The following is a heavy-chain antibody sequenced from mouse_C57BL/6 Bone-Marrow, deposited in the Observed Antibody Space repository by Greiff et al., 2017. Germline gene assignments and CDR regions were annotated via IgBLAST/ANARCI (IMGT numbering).Heavy chain of an antibody. CDR2: IYPGDGDT. D-gene: IGHD2-2*01. V-gene: IGHV1-82*01. J-gene: IGHJ3*01. Sequence: VQLQQSGPELVKPGASVKISCKASGYAFSSSWMNWVKQRPGKGLEWIGRIYPGDGDTNYNGKFKGKATLTADKSSSTAYMQLSSLTSEDSAVYFCARGGGLRREFAYWGQGTLVTVSA. CDR1: GYAFSSSW. CDR3: ARGGGLRREFAY.